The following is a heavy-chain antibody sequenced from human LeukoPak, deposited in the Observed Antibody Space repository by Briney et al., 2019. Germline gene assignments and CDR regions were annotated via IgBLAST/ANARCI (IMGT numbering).Heavy chain of an antibody. D-gene: IGHD6-19*01. CDR3: VAYSSGWYGGFDY. V-gene: IGHV1-18*01. CDR2: ISSYNGNT. Sequence: ASVKVSCKASGYTFSSDGISWVRQAPGQGLEWMGWISSYNGNTKYAEKLQGRVTMTTDTSTSTAYMELRSLRSDDTAVYYCVAYSSGWYGGFDYWGQGTLVTVSS. CDR1: GYTFSSDG. J-gene: IGHJ4*02.